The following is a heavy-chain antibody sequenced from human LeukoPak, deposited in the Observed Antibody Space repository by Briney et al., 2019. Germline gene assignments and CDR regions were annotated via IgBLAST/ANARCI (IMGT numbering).Heavy chain of an antibody. Sequence: TGGSLRLSCAASGFTFSSYSMNWVRQAPGKGLEWVSYISSSSSTIYYADSVKGRFTISRDNAKNSLYLQMNSLRAEDTAVYYCARDRLGSPRRFDYWGQGTLVTVSS. CDR1: GFTFSSYS. J-gene: IGHJ4*02. CDR2: ISSSSSTI. V-gene: IGHV3-48*01. D-gene: IGHD3-9*01. CDR3: ARDRLGSPRRFDY.